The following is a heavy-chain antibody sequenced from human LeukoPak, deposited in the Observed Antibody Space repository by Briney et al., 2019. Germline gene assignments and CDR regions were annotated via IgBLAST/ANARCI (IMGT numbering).Heavy chain of an antibody. Sequence: WETLSLTCTVSGASITRDYWTWIRQSRGKGLEWVGYKYSGGSTKYNPSLKSRLTLSVDTSRNRFSLKMSSVTDADTAVYYCASARYSSGWSYTWGRGTLVSVSS. J-gene: IGHJ4*02. CDR3: ASARYSSGWSYT. CDR1: GASITRDY. V-gene: IGHV4-59*08. D-gene: IGHD6-19*01. CDR2: KYSGGST.